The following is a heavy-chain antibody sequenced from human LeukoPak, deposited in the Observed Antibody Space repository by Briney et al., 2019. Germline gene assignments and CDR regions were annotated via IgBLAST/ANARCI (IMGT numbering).Heavy chain of an antibody. Sequence: GGSLRLSCAASGFTFSNYAMSWVRQAPGKGLEGVSGISGGGGSRYYGDSVKGRFTISRDNSKNTLYLQINSLRAEDTAVYDCAKDKAAIHYYFDQWGQGTLVTVSS. D-gene: IGHD5-12*01. CDR1: GFTFSNYA. CDR3: AKDKAAIHYYFDQ. CDR2: ISGGGGSR. J-gene: IGHJ4*02. V-gene: IGHV3-23*01.